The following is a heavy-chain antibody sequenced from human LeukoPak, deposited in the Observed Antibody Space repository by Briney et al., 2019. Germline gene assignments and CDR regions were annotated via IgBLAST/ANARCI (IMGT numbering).Heavy chain of an antibody. CDR2: IYKSETT. Sequence: PSETLSLTCTVSGGSISSYYWSWIRQPAGKGLEWIGHIYKSETTTYNPSLKSRVTMSLDTSKNQFSLKLTSVTAADTAFYYCARGYSSGWLDYWGQGTLVTVSS. D-gene: IGHD6-19*01. J-gene: IGHJ4*02. V-gene: IGHV4-4*07. CDR3: ARGYSSGWLDY. CDR1: GGSISSYY.